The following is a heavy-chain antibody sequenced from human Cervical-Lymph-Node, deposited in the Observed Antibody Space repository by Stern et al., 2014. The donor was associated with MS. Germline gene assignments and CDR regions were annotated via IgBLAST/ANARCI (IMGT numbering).Heavy chain of an antibody. CDR3: TRHMTGQQLAAFEI. V-gene: IGHV4-39*01. Sequence: QLQLQESGPGLVKPSETLSLTCTVSGDSIDSSSSYCGWIRQPPGKGLEWIGSISSTGSTYFSPSLNSRVTISVDTSKNQSSLQLPSVTAADTAVYYCTRHMTGQQLAAFEIWGQGTMVTVSS. J-gene: IGHJ3*02. CDR2: ISSTGST. D-gene: IGHD6-13*01. CDR1: GDSIDSSSSY.